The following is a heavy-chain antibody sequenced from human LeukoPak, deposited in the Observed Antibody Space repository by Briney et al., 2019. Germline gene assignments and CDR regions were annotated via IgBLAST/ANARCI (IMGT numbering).Heavy chain of an antibody. Sequence: SQTLSLTCTVSGDSMTRGGYYWSWVRQHPGKGLEWVGFICHSGTTFYNPSLESRATISVDTSQSQFSLKLTSVTAADTAVYYCARAVDYRNYFDYWGQGALVTVSS. D-gene: IGHD4-11*01. V-gene: IGHV4-31*03. J-gene: IGHJ4*02. CDR1: GDSMTRGGYY. CDR2: ICHSGTT. CDR3: ARAVDYRNYFDY.